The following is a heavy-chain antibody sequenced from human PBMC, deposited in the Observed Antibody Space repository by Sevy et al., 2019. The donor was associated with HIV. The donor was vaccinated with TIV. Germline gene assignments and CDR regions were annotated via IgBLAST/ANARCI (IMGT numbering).Heavy chain of an antibody. D-gene: IGHD2-2*01. Sequence: ASVKVSCKTFGYTFSNHYIHWVRQAPGHGREWMGVINPSGSSTNYAHRFQGRVTMTRDPSTSTFYMDLSSLRSEDTAVYYCARDRYATSDFDYWGQGTLVTVSS. V-gene: IGHV1-46*01. CDR1: GYTFSNHY. CDR3: ARDRYATSDFDY. CDR2: INPSGSST. J-gene: IGHJ4*02.